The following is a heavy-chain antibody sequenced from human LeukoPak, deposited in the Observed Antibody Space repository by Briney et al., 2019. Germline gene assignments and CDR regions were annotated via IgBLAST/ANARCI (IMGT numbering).Heavy chain of an antibody. Sequence: GGSLRLSCAASGFTVSSYWMSWVRQAPGKGLEWVANIKHDGSQKYYVDSVKGRFTISRDNAKNTLYLQMDSLRAEDTAVYYCAKHYGDYTSYFDYWGQGTLVTVSS. J-gene: IGHJ4*02. CDR1: GFTVSSYW. V-gene: IGHV3-7*05. CDR3: AKHYGDYTSYFDY. CDR2: IKHDGSQK. D-gene: IGHD4-17*01.